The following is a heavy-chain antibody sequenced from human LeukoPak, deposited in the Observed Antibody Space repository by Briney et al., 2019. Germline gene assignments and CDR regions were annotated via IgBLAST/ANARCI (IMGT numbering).Heavy chain of an antibody. V-gene: IGHV3-21*01. CDR3: ARALSAYGDYGNYFDY. Sequence: GGSLRLSCAASGFTFSSYSMNCVRQAPGKGLEWVSSISSSSSYIYYADSVKGRFTISRDNAKNSLYLQMNSLRAEDTAVYYCARALSAYGDYGNYFDYWGQGTLVTVSS. CDR2: ISSSSSYI. J-gene: IGHJ4*02. CDR1: GFTFSSYS. D-gene: IGHD4-17*01.